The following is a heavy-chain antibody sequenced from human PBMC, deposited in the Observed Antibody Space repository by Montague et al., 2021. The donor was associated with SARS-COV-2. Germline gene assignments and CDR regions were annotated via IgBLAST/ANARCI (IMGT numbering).Heavy chain of an antibody. CDR1: GGSISSSNYY. J-gene: IGHJ3*01. Sequence: SETLSLTCTVSGGSISSSNYYWDWIRQPPGEGLEWIGSIYYSGSTYYNPSLKSRVTISVDTSKNHFSLKPSSVTAADTAVYYCARRGRKLLAVDNTIGGFDLWGQGTMVTVSS. CDR3: ARRGRKLLAVDNTIGGFDL. V-gene: IGHV4-39*02. CDR2: IYYSGST. D-gene: IGHD3-22*01.